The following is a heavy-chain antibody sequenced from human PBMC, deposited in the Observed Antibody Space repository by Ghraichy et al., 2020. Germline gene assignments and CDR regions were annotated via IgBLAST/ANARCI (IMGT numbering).Heavy chain of an antibody. V-gene: IGHV4-34*01. CDR1: GGSFNDYY. CDR3: AREGQRVRLQYFDY. CDR2: INYSGST. D-gene: IGHD6-6*01. Sequence: SQTLSLPCAVDGGSFNDYYWTWIRQAPGQGLEWIGKINYSGSTIYNPSLKSRVIILVDTFKNQFSLKLTSVTAADTAVYYCAREGQRVRLQYFDYWGQGTLVTVSS. J-gene: IGHJ4*02.